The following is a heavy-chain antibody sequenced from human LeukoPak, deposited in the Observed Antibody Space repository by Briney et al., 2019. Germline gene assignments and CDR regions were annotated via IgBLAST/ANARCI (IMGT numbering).Heavy chain of an antibody. J-gene: IGHJ6*04. CDR3: AELGITMIGGV. D-gene: IGHD3-10*02. V-gene: IGHV3-9*01. CDR2: ITWNSGSI. CDR1: GFTFDDYA. Sequence: AGGSLRLSCAASGFTFDDYAMHWVRQAPGKGLEWVSSITWNSGSIGYADSVKGRFTISRDNAKNSLYLQMNSLRAEDTAVYYCAELGITMIGGVWGKGTTVTISS.